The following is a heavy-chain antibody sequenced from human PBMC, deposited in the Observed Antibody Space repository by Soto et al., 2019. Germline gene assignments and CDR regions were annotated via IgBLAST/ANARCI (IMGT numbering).Heavy chain of an antibody. CDR2: SDFSGRLT. Sequence: EVQILESGGALIQPGGSLRLSCAASGFTSSMTWVRQALGKGLEWVSASDFSGRLTSYADSVKGRFTIFRDTSVNTLFLQTNSLRTEDTAVYYCANILVGQWLVPGGYWGPGTLVTVSS. CDR1: GFTSS. CDR3: ANILVGQWLVPGGY. V-gene: IGHV3-23*01. J-gene: IGHJ4*02. D-gene: IGHD6-19*01.